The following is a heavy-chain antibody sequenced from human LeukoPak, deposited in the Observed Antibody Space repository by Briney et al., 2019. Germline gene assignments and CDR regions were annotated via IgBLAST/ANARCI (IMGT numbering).Heavy chain of an antibody. J-gene: IGHJ4*02. CDR2: IGIHGDT. D-gene: IGHD6-19*01. Sequence: GGSLRLSCAASGFTFIDYDMHWVRQVIGKGLEWVSAIGIHGDTHYSGSVKGRFTISGENAESSLYLQMNSLRAEDTAVYYCARGGIQVSGIDEFDYWGQGTLVTVSS. CDR1: GFTFIDYD. CDR3: ARGGIQVSGIDEFDY. V-gene: IGHV3-13*01.